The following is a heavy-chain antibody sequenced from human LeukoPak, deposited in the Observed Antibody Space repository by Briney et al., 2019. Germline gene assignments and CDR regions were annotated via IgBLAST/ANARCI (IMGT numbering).Heavy chain of an antibody. D-gene: IGHD3-16*01. CDR1: GFTVSSNY. Sequence: PGGSLRLSCAASGFTVSSNYMSWVRQAPGKGLEWVSVIYSGGSTYYADYVKGRFTISRDNSKNTLYLQMNSLRAEDTAVYYCARNRDYAASGAFDIWGQGTMVTVSS. CDR2: IYSGGST. CDR3: ARNRDYAASGAFDI. J-gene: IGHJ3*02. V-gene: IGHV3-66*01.